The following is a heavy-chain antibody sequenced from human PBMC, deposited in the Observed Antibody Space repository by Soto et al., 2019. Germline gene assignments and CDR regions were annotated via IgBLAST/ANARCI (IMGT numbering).Heavy chain of an antibody. J-gene: IGHJ6*02. CDR1: GGTFSSYA. CDR2: IIPIFGTA. CDR3: ARGDSSSPEDYYYYGMDV. V-gene: IGHV1-69*13. D-gene: IGHD6-13*01. Sequence: GASLKVSCKASGGTFSSYAISWVRQAPGQGLEWMGGIIPIFGTANYAQKFQGRVTITADESTSTAYMELSSLRSEDTAVYYCARGDSSSPEDYYYYGMDVWGQGTTVTVSS.